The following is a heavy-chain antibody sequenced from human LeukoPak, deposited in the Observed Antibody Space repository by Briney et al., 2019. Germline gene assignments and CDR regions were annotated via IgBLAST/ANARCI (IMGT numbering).Heavy chain of an antibody. V-gene: IGHV1-2*02. CDR3: ARVQSSEAYFDY. Sequence: ASVKVSCKASGYTFTDYYIHWVRQAPGQGLEWMGWINPNSGGTDYAQKFQGRVTMTRDTSISAAYMELSRLRSDDTAVYYCARVQSSEAYFDYWGQGTLVTVSS. J-gene: IGHJ4*02. CDR1: GYTFTDYY. CDR2: INPNSGGT.